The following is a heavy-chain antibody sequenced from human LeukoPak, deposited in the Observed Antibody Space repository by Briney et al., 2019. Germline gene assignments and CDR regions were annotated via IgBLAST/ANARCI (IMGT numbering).Heavy chain of an antibody. V-gene: IGHV1-69*05. D-gene: IGHD6-13*01. CDR1: GGTLSSYA. CDR3: ARSPYSSSWYYYYYYMDV. Sequence: ASVKVSCKASGGTLSSYAISWVRQAPGQGLEWMGGIIPIFGTANYAQKFQGRVTITTDESTSTAYMELSSLRSEDTAVYYCARSPYSSSWYYYYYYMDVWGKGTTVTVSS. J-gene: IGHJ6*03. CDR2: IIPIFGTA.